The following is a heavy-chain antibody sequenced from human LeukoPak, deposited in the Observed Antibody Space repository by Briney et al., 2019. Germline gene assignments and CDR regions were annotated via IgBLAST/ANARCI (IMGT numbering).Heavy chain of an antibody. Sequence: PGGSLRLSCAASGFTFSSYDMHWVRQATGKGLEWVSAIGTAGDTYYPGSVKGRFTISRENAKNSLYLQMNSLRAGDTAVYYCARHNYDILTGSYGMDVWGQGTTVTVSS. D-gene: IGHD3-9*01. V-gene: IGHV3-13*01. J-gene: IGHJ6*02. CDR2: IGTAGDT. CDR1: GFTFSSYD. CDR3: ARHNYDILTGSYGMDV.